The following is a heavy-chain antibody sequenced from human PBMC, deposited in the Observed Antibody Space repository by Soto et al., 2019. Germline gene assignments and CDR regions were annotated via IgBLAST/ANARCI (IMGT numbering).Heavy chain of an antibody. Sequence: PGESLKISCLGSVYSFRNFWIGWVRQMPGRGLEWMGIIYPGDSDTKYTPSFQGRVTISVDSSINTAYLQWTSLEASDTAIYYCARQYGVSLDYWGQGTLVTVSS. CDR1: VYSFRNFW. CDR3: ARQYGVSLDY. CDR2: IYPGDSDT. D-gene: IGHD2-8*01. J-gene: IGHJ4*02. V-gene: IGHV5-51*01.